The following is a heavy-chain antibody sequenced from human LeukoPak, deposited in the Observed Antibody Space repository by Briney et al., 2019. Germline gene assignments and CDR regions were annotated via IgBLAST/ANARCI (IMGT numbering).Heavy chain of an antibody. D-gene: IGHD6-19*01. V-gene: IGHV3-30*02. CDR2: IRYDGSNK. CDR1: GFTFSSYG. J-gene: IGHJ4*02. Sequence: GGSLRLSCAASGFTFSSYGMHWVRQAPGTGLEWVAFIRYDGSNKYYADSVKGRFTISRDNSKNTLYLQMNSLRAEDTAVYYCAKDQWLGSYYFDYWGQGTLVTVSS. CDR3: AKDQWLGSYYFDY.